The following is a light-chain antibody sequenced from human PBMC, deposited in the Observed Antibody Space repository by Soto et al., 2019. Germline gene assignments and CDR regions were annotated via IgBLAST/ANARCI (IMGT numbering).Light chain of an antibody. CDR3: LLFSGGAGI. CDR1: TGAVSSGYY. J-gene: IGLJ2*01. V-gene: IGLV7-43*01. Sequence: QAVVTQEPSLTVSPGGTVTLTCASSTGAVSSGYYPNWFQQKPGQAPRILIYSTSNKHSWTPARFSGSLLGGKAALTLSGVQPEDEAEYFCLLFSGGAGIFGGGTKVTVL. CDR2: STS.